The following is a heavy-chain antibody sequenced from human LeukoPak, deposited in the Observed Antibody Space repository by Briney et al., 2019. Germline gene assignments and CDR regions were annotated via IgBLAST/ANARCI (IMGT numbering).Heavy chain of an antibody. V-gene: IGHV4-34*01. CDR3: ARWGRDCGGKRAFDF. Sequence: SETLSLTCTVSGGSISSYYWSWIRQPPGKGLEWIGEINHSGSTNYNPSLKSRVTISVDTSKNQFSLKLSSVTAADTAVYYCARWGRDCGGKRAFDFWGQGTLVTVSS. CDR2: INHSGST. J-gene: IGHJ4*02. D-gene: IGHD4-23*01. CDR1: GGSISSYY.